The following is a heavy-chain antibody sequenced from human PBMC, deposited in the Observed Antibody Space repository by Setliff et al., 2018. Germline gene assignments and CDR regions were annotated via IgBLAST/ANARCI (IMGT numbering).Heavy chain of an antibody. CDR1: GGTFSSYA. V-gene: IGHV1-69*10. Sequence: SVKVSCKASGGTFSSYAISWVRQAPGQGLEWMGGIIPILGIANYAQKFQGRVTITADESTSTAYMELSSLGSEDTAVYYCAKVQNPELGWLRLGGTGWFDPWGQGTLVTVSS. CDR2: IIPILGIA. D-gene: IGHD5-12*01. CDR3: AKVQNPELGWLRLGGTGWFDP. J-gene: IGHJ5*02.